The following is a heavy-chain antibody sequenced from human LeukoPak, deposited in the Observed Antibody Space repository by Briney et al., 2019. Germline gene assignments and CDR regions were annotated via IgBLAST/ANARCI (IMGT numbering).Heavy chain of an antibody. V-gene: IGHV4-4*07. CDR1: GNSISSYY. J-gene: IGHJ2*01. D-gene: IGHD6-13*01. CDR2: IYTSGST. Sequence: PSETLSLTCTVSGNSISSYYWSWIRQPAGKGLEWIGRIYTSGSTNYNPSLKSRVTMSVDTSKNQFSLKLTSVTAADTAVYYCARYSSTWPYWYFDLWGRGTLVTVSS. CDR3: ARYSSTWPYWYFDL.